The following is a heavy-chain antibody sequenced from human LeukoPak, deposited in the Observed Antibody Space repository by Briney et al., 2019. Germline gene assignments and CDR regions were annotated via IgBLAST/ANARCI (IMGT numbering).Heavy chain of an antibody. CDR1: GFTFSAHH. Sequence: GGSLSLSCATSGFTFSAHHMNWVRQAPGKGLEWVSEITASGATTYYADSVKGRFTISRDSSQSTLYLQMNSLRAEDTAVYYCARAEAAGDNRGGYYYFYMDVWGKGTTVTVSS. CDR2: ITASGATT. D-gene: IGHD6-25*01. CDR3: ARAEAAGDNRGGYYYFYMDV. J-gene: IGHJ6*03. V-gene: IGHV3-23*01.